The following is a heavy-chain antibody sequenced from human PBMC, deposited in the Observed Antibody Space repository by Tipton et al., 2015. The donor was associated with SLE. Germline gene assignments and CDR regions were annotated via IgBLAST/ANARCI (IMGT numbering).Heavy chain of an antibody. V-gene: IGHV4-59*01. D-gene: IGHD2-15*01. CDR2: IYHSGST. CDR1: GDSISTYY. CDR3: ARDRYCGGGSCFDWFFDL. Sequence: TLSLTCTVSGDSISTYYWSWVRQPPGKGLEWIGYIYHSGSTNYNPSLKSRVTMSVDTSENQFSLKLTSVTAADTAVYYCARDRYCGGGSCFDWFFDLWGRGTLVTVSS. J-gene: IGHJ2*01.